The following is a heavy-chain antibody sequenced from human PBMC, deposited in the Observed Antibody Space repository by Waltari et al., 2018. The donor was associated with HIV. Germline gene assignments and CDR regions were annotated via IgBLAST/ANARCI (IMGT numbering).Heavy chain of an antibody. J-gene: IGHJ1*01. D-gene: IGHD4-17*01. V-gene: IGHV3-21*01. Sequence: EVQLVESGGGLVKPGGSLRLSCAASGFTFSSYSMNWVRQAPGKGLEWVTAISSSMSYIYYADSVKGRFTISRDNAKNSLYLQMNSLRAEDTAVYYCARLEPTVVTKGYFQHWGQGTLVTVSS. CDR3: ARLEPTVVTKGYFQH. CDR2: ISSSMSYI. CDR1: GFTFSSYS.